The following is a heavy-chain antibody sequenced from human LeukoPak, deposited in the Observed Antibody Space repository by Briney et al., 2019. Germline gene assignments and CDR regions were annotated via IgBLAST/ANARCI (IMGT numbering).Heavy chain of an antibody. Sequence: GGSLRLSCAASGFTFSSYGMHWVRQAPGKGLEWVAVISYDGSNKYYADSVKGRFTISRDNSKNTLYLQMNSLRAEDTAVYYCAKDGSSGSSDFDYWGQGTLVTVSS. V-gene: IGHV3-30*18. D-gene: IGHD6-19*01. CDR2: ISYDGSNK. CDR1: GFTFSSYG. J-gene: IGHJ4*02. CDR3: AKDGSSGSSDFDY.